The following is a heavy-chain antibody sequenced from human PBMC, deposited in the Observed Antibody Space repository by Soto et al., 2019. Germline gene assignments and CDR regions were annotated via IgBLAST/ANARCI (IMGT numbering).Heavy chain of an antibody. CDR3: ARQQYYYDSRSYYFDY. CDR2: IYYSGST. D-gene: IGHD3-22*01. V-gene: IGHV4-59*01. Sequence: KPSETLSLTCTVSGGSISSYYWSWIRQPPGKGLEWIGYIYYSGSTNYNPSLKSRVTISVDTSKNQFSLKLSSVTAADTAVYYCARQQYYYDSRSYYFDYWGQGTLVTVSS. CDR1: GGSISSYY. J-gene: IGHJ4*02.